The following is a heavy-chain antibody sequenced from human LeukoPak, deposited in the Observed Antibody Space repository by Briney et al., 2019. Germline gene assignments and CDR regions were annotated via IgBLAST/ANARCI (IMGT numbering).Heavy chain of an antibody. CDR2: IYHSGST. V-gene: IGHV4-38-2*01. Sequence: PSETLSLTCAVSGYSISSGYYWGWIRQPPGKGLEWIGSIYHSGSTYYNPSLKSRVIISVDTSKNQFSLKLSSVTAADTAVYYCARHPLAVAGHFDYWGQGTLVTVSS. CDR3: ARHPLAVAGHFDY. CDR1: GYSISSGYY. J-gene: IGHJ4*02. D-gene: IGHD6-19*01.